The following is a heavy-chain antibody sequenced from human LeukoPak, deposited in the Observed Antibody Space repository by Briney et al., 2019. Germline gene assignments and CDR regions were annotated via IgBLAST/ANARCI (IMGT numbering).Heavy chain of an antibody. J-gene: IGHJ4*02. CDR1: GYTFINYA. V-gene: IGHV1-18*01. CDR2: ISDYTVNT. CDR3: AREGASGNYYGSGNDY. D-gene: IGHD3-10*01. Sequence: ASVKVSCKASGYTFINYAIVWVRQVPGHGLEWMGWISDYTVNTNYAQNLQGRVTMTTDTSTSTAYMELRSLRSDDTAVYYCAREGASGNYYGSGNDYWGQGTLVTVSS.